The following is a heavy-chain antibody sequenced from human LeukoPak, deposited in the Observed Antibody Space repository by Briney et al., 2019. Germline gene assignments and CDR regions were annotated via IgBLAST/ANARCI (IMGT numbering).Heavy chain of an antibody. V-gene: IGHV3-21*01. CDR2: ISSSSSYI. CDR3: ARSSSSGAFDY. J-gene: IGHJ4*02. D-gene: IGHD6-6*01. Sequence: GGSLRLSCTASGFTFGNYGMSWFRQAPGKGLEWVSSISSSSSYIYYADSVKGRFTISRDNAKNSLYLQMNSLRAEDTAVYYCARSSSSGAFDYWGQGTLVTVSS. CDR1: GFTFGNYG.